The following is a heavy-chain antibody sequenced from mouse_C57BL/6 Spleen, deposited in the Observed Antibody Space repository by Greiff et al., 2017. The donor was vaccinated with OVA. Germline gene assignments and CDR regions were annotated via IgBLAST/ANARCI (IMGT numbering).Heavy chain of an antibody. V-gene: IGHV1-53*01. D-gene: IGHD2-5*01. Sequence: QVQLQQPGTELVKPGASVKLSCKASGYTFTSYWMHWVKQRPGQGLEWIGNINPSNGGTTYNEKFKSKATLTVDKSSSTAYMQLSSLTSEDSAVYYCARGGSNYVYYFDYWGQGTTLTVSS. CDR3: ARGGSNYVYYFDY. CDR1: GYTFTSYW. J-gene: IGHJ2*01. CDR2: INPSNGGT.